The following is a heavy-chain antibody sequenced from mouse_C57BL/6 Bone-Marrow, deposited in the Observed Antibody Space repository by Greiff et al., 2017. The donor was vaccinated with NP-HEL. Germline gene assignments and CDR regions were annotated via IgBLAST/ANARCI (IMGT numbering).Heavy chain of an antibody. CDR1: GFTFSSYA. CDR3: AALLRYLYYAMDY. D-gene: IGHD1-1*01. V-gene: IGHV5-4*01. CDR2: ISDGGSYT. J-gene: IGHJ4*01. Sequence: EVQLQQSGGGLVKPGGSLKLSCAASGFTFSSYAMSWVRQTPEKRLEWVATISDGGSYTYYPDNVKGRFTISRDNAKNNLYLQMSHLKSEDTAMYYCAALLRYLYYAMDYWGQGTSVTVSS.